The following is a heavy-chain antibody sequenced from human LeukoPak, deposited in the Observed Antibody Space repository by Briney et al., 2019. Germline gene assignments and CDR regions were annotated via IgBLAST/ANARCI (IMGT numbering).Heavy chain of an antibody. J-gene: IGHJ4*02. CDR1: GGSISSSSYY. V-gene: IGHV4-39*07. D-gene: IGHD1-26*01. CDR2: IYYSGST. CDR3: ARDGGSYSLVWLDY. Sequence: SETLSLTCTVSGGSISSSSYYWGWIRQPPGKGLECTGSIYYSGSTYYNPSLKSRVTISVDTSKNQFSLKLSSVTAADTAVYYCARDGGSYSLVWLDYWGQGTLVTVSS.